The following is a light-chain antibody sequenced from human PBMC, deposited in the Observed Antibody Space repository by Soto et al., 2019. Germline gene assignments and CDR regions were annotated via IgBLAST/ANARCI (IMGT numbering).Light chain of an antibody. CDR1: QDISNY. CDR3: KRYDNPST. Sequence: DIQMTQSPSSLSASVGDIVTITCQASQDISNYLNWYQQKPGKAPKLLIYDTSNLETGVPSRFSRSGSGTDLNFIISSLQAEDIATYYCKRYDNPSTFGQGTRLEIK. CDR2: DTS. J-gene: IGKJ5*01. V-gene: IGKV1-33*01.